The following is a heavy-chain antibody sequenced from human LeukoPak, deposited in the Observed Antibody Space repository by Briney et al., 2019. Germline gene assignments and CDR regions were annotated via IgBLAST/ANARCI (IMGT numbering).Heavy chain of an antibody. CDR2: IRSDGTTE. CDR3: SKDFGH. V-gene: IGHV3-30*02. Sequence: PGGSLRLSCAASGFTLSSSGMHWVRQAPGKGLEWVSFIRSDGTTESYGDSVKGRFTISRDNSKNTLYLQMNSLRAEDMALYYCSKDFGHWGQGTLVTVSS. CDR1: GFTLSSSG. J-gene: IGHJ5*02.